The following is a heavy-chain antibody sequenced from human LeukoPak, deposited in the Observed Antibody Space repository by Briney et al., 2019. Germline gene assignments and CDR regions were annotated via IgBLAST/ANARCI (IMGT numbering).Heavy chain of an antibody. J-gene: IGHJ4*02. V-gene: IGHV1-69*04. Sequence: SVKVSCTASGGTFSSYAISWVRQAPGQGLEWMGRIIPILGIANYAQKFQGRVTITADKSTSTAYMELSSLRSEDTAVYYCARTMSHYYDSSGYGYWGQGTLVTVSS. CDR3: ARTMSHYYDSSGYGY. CDR2: IIPILGIA. CDR1: GGTFSSYA. D-gene: IGHD3-22*01.